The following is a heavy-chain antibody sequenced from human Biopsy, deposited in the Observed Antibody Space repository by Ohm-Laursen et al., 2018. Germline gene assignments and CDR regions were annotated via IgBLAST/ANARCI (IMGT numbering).Heavy chain of an antibody. CDR3: ARGRTGG. J-gene: IGHJ4*02. CDR1: GFTFHTYA. D-gene: IGHD1/OR15-1a*01. CDR2: ISSGSSPI. Sequence: SLRLSCAAFGFTFHTYAMNWVRQAPGKGLEWVSFISSGSSPIYYADSVKGRFTISRDDAKNSLYLQMNSLRAEDTAVYYCARGRTGGWGQGTLVTVSS. V-gene: IGHV3-48*01.